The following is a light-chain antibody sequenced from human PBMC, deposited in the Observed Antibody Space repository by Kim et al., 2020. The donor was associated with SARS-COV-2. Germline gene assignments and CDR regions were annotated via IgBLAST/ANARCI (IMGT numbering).Light chain of an antibody. CDR3: QQYNNWPRT. J-gene: IGKJ1*01. V-gene: IGKV3-15*01. CDR2: GAS. Sequence: EIVMTQSPATLSVSPGERATLSCRASQSVSSNLAWYQQKPGQPPRLLVYGASTRATGIPARFSGSGSGTEFTLTISSLQSEDFVVYYCQQYNNWPRTFGQGTKVDIK. CDR1: QSVSSN.